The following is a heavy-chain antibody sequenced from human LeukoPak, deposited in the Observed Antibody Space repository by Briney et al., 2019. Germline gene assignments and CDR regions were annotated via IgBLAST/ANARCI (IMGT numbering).Heavy chain of an antibody. D-gene: IGHD3-10*01. CDR2: IYYSGST. CDR3: ARVSYDSGSYYTKYYFDY. Sequence: SETLSLTCIVSGVSISNHYWSWIRQPPGKGLEWMGYIYYSGSTNYNPSLKSRVTLSVDMSKNHFSLRLSSVTAADTAVYYCARVSYDSGSYYTKYYFDYWGQGTLVTVSS. J-gene: IGHJ4*02. CDR1: GVSISNHY. V-gene: IGHV4-59*11.